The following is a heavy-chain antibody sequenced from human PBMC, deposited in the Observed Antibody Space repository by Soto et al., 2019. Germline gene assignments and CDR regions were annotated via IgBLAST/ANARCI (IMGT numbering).Heavy chain of an antibody. CDR2: ISGSGDST. D-gene: IGHD3-10*01. CDR1: GFTFSSYA. Sequence: GGSLRLSCAASGFTFSSYAMSWVRQAPGKGLEWVSAISGSGDSTYYADSVKGRFTISRDNSKNTLYLQMNSLRAEDTAVYYCAKLVFSRMYGSGSPSGIDPWGQGTLVTVSS. V-gene: IGHV3-23*01. CDR3: AKLVFSRMYGSGSPSGIDP. J-gene: IGHJ5*02.